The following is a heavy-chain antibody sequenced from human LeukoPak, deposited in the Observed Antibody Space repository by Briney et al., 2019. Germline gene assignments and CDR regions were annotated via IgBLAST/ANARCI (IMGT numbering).Heavy chain of an antibody. D-gene: IGHD2-2*01. CDR3: ARIPIVVVPAAQGDNWFDP. CDR1: GYTFTGYY. CDR2: INPNSGGT. V-gene: IGHV1-2*02. Sequence: ASVKVSCKASGYTFTGYYMHWVRQAPGQGLEWMGWINPNSGGTNYAQKFQGRVTMTRDTSISTAYMELSRLRFDDTAVYYCARIPIVVVPAAQGDNWFDPWGQGTLVTVSS. J-gene: IGHJ5*02.